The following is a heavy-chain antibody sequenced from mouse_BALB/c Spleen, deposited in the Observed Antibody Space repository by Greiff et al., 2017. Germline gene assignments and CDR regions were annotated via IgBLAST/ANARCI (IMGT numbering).Heavy chain of an antibody. D-gene: IGHD1-3*01. CDR1: GYSITSDYA. CDR3: ARKVAQYAMDY. J-gene: IGHJ4*01. CDR2: ISYSGST. Sequence: EVKLVESGPGLVKPSQSLSLTCTVTGYSITSDYAWNWVRQFPGNKLEWMGYISYSGSTSYNPSLTSRISITRDTSKNQFFLQLNSVTTEDTATYYCARKVAQYAMDYWGQGTSVTVSS. V-gene: IGHV3-2*02.